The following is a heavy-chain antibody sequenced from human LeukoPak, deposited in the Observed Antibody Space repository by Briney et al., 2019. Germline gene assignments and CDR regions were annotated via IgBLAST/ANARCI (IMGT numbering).Heavy chain of an antibody. Sequence: PGGSLRLSCAASGFTVSNNRLSWVRQAPGMGVEWFSTLYTARTTYYPHSLKARFTISRDGSKNTLYLQLNSLRTEDPAIYYCVREREGSNSEHWGQGTLVTVSS. V-gene: IGHV3-53*01. CDR2: LYTARTT. J-gene: IGHJ1*01. CDR3: VREREGSNSEH. D-gene: IGHD6-13*01. CDR1: GFTVSNNR.